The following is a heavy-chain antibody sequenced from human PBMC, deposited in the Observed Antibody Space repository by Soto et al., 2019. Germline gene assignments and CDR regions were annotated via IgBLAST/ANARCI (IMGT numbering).Heavy chain of an antibody. CDR2: ISAYNGNT. CDR1: GYTFTSYG. J-gene: IGHJ3*02. V-gene: IGHV1-18*04. CDR3: ARGGADSGGYYSGAFDI. D-gene: IGHD1-26*01. Sequence: ASVKVSCKASGYTFTSYGISWVRQAPGQGLEWMGWISAYNGNTNYAQKLQGRVTMTTDTSTSTAYMELRSLRSDDTAVYYCARGGADSGGYYSGAFDIWGQGTMVTVSS.